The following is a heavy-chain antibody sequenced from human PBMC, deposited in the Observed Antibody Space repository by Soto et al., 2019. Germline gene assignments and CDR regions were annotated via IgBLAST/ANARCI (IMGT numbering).Heavy chain of an antibody. Sequence: EVQLVESGGGLVQPGGSLRLSCVASGFTFSNYWMSWVRQAPGKGLEWVANIQQDGSEKYYVDSVKGRFTISRDNAKSDMYLQMNSLRVEDTAVYYCASTAALDYWGQGTLVTVSS. CDR2: IQQDGSEK. D-gene: IGHD2-21*02. V-gene: IGHV3-7*01. CDR3: ASTAALDY. J-gene: IGHJ4*02. CDR1: GFTFSNYW.